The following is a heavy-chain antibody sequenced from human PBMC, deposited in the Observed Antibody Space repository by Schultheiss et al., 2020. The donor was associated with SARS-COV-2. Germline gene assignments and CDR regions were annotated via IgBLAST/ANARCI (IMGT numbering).Heavy chain of an antibody. J-gene: IGHJ4*02. CDR3: ARVPSTGDLVVIDY. D-gene: IGHD7-27*01. V-gene: IGHV4-31*02. Sequence: LRLSCAASGFTVSSNYMSWIRQHPGKGLEWIGYIYYSGSSYYNPSLKSRVTISVDTSKNQFSLKLSSVTAADTAVYYCARVPSTGDLVVIDYWGQGTLVTVSS. CDR2: IYYSGSS. CDR1: GFTVSSNY.